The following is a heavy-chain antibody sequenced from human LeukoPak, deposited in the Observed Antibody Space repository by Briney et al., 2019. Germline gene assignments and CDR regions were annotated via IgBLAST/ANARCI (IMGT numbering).Heavy chain of an antibody. CDR3: ARDGVTTAGAFDI. Sequence: ASVKVSCKASGGTFSSYAISWVRQAPGQGLEWMGGIIPIFGTANYAQKFQGRVTITTDESTSTAYMELSSLRSEDTAVYYCARDGVTTAGAFDIWGQGTMVTVSS. J-gene: IGHJ3*02. V-gene: IGHV1-69*05. D-gene: IGHD4-11*01. CDR1: GGTFSSYA. CDR2: IIPIFGTA.